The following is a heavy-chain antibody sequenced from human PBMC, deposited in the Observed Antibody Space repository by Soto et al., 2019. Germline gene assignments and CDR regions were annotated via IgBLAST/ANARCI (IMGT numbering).Heavy chain of an antibody. J-gene: IGHJ5*02. CDR3: ARQSESTGYFYGWFDP. Sequence: SETLSLTCTVSGGSINSRAYYWTWIRKHPGKGLEWIGNIYYSGSIHFNPSLRSRLTMLVDTSENQFSLKLTSVTAADKAVYYCARQSESTGYFYGWFDPWGQGTLVTVSS. CDR1: GGSINSRAYY. V-gene: IGHV4-31*03. CDR2: IYYSGSI. D-gene: IGHD3-9*01.